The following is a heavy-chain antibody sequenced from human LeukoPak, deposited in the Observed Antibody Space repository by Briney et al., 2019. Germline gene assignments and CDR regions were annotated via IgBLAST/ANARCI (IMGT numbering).Heavy chain of an antibody. Sequence: GGSLRLSCAASGFTFSSYAMSWVRQAPGKGLEWVSSISGSGGSTYYADSVKGRFTISRDNSKNTLYLQMNSLRADDTAVYYCAKDLWGRYGGNSFSQYMDVWGKGTTVTVSS. CDR2: ISGSGGST. J-gene: IGHJ6*03. CDR3: AKDLWGRYGGNSFSQYMDV. V-gene: IGHV3-23*01. CDR1: GFTFSSYA. D-gene: IGHD4-23*01.